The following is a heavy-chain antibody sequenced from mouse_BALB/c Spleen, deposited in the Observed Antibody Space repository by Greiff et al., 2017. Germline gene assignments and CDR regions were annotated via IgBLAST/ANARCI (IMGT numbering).Heavy chain of an antibody. CDR2: IYPSDSYT. D-gene: IGHD2-3*01. Sequence: QVQLQQPGAELVRPGASVKLSCKASGYTFTSYWINWVKQRPGQGLEWIGNIYPSDSYTNYNQKFKDKATLTVDKSSSTAYMQLSSPTSEDSAVYYCTRREDGSVYWYFDVWGAGTTVTVSS. CDR3: TRREDGSVYWYFDV. V-gene: IGHV1-69*02. CDR1: GYTFTSYW. J-gene: IGHJ1*01.